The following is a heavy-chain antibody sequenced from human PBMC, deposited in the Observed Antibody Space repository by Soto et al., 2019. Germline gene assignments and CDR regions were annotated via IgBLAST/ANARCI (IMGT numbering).Heavy chain of an antibody. CDR1: GFTFSSYS. CDR3: ARTYFAY. V-gene: IGHV3-48*02. Sequence: GGSLRLSCAASGFTFSSYSMNWVRQAPGKGLEWVSYISSSSSTIYYADSVKGRFTISRDNAKNSLYLQVNSLRDEDTAVYYCARTYFAYWGQETRVTVPS. CDR2: ISSSSSTI. J-gene: IGHJ4*02.